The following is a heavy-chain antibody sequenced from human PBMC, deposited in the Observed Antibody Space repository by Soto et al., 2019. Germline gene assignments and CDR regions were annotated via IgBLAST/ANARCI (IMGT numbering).Heavy chain of an antibody. V-gene: IGHV3-11*01. CDR1: GFNFSDYC. CDR2: ISSSGSTI. CDR3: ARADYGDYNWYFDL. Sequence: GGSLRLSCAASGFNFSDYCMSWISKNTGKGLEWVSYISSSGSTIYYADSVKGRFTISRDNAKNSLYLQMNSLRAEDTAVYYCARADYGDYNWYFDLWGRGTLVTVSS. J-gene: IGHJ2*01. D-gene: IGHD4-17*01.